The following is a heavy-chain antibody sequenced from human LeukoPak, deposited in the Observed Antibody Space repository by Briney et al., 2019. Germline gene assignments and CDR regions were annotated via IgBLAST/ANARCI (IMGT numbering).Heavy chain of an antibody. CDR1: GFTFSSYA. CDR2: ISGSGGNT. J-gene: IGHJ3*02. D-gene: IGHD4-11*01. V-gene: IGHV3-23*01. CDR3: ANEYSKGDI. Sequence: GGSLRLSCAASGFTFSSYATSWVRQAPGKGLEWVSGISGSGGNTYYADSVKGRFTISRDNSKNTLYLQMNSLRAEDAAVYYCANEYSKGDIWGQGTMVTVSS.